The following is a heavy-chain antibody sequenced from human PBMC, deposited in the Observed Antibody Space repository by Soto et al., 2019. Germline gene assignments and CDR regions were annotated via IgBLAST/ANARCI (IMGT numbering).Heavy chain of an antibody. D-gene: IGHD4-4*01. CDR3: ARRRSNYSPSDYGMDV. J-gene: IGHJ6*02. CDR1: GYSFTSYR. Sequence: PGESLKISCKGSGYSFTSYRIDWVRQMPGKGLEWMGIIYPGDSDTRYSPSFQGQVTISADKSISTAYLQWSSLKASDTAMYYCARRRSNYSPSDYGMDVWGQGTTVTVSS. V-gene: IGHV5-51*01. CDR2: IYPGDSDT.